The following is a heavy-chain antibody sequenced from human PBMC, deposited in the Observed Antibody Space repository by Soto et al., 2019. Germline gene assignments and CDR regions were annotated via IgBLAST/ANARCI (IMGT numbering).Heavy chain of an antibody. CDR2: INHSGST. Sequence: SETLSLTCAVYGGSFSGYYWSWIRQPPGKGLEWIGEINHSGSTNYNPSLKSRVTISVDTSKNQFSPKLSSVTAADTAVYYCARDGYNFSFFDYWGQGTLVTVSS. CDR1: GGSFSGYY. D-gene: IGHD5-12*01. J-gene: IGHJ4*02. CDR3: ARDGYNFSFFDY. V-gene: IGHV4-34*01.